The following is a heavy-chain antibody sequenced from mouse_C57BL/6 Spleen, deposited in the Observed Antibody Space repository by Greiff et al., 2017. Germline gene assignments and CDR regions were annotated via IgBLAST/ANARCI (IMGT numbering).Heavy chain of an antibody. Sequence: VKLLESGPELVKPGASVKISCKASGYAFSSSWMNWVKQRPGKGLEWIGRIYPGDGDTNYNGKFKGKATLTADKSSSTAYMQLSSLTSEDSAVYFCAPSSYYGSPYWYFDVWGTGTTVTVSS. CDR3: APSSYYGSPYWYFDV. J-gene: IGHJ1*03. D-gene: IGHD1-1*01. V-gene: IGHV1-82*01. CDR2: IYPGDGDT. CDR1: GYAFSSSW.